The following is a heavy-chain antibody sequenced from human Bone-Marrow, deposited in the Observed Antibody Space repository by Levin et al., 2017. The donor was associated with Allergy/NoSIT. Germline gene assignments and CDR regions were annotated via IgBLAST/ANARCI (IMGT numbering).Heavy chain of an antibody. CDR3: ARVTYCGGDCYPHSAFDI. CDR2: IYYSGST. V-gene: IGHV4-59*01. J-gene: IGHJ3*02. D-gene: IGHD2-21*02. Sequence: SQTLSLTCTVSGGSISSYYWSWIRQPPGKGLEWIGYIYYSGSTNYNPSLKSRVTISVDTSKNQFSLKLSSVTAADTAVYYCARVTYCGGDCYPHSAFDIWGQGTMVTVSS. CDR1: GGSISSYY.